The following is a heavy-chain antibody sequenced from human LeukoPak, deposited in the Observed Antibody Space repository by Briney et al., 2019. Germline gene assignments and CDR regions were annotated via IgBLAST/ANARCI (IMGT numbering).Heavy chain of an antibody. J-gene: IGHJ6*02. V-gene: IGHV1-2*02. CDR3: ARVPSPVVVVAATPLYGMDV. D-gene: IGHD2-15*01. CDR2: INPNSGGT. Sequence: GASVKVSCKASGYTFTGYYMHWVRQAPGQGLEWMGWINPNSGGTNYAQKLQGRVTMTTDTSTSTAYMELRSLRSDDTAVYYCARVPSPVVVVAATPLYGMDVWGQGTTVTVSS. CDR1: GYTFTGYY.